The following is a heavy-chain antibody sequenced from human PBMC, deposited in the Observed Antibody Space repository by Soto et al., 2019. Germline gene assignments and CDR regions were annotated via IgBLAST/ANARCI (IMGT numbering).Heavy chain of an antibody. CDR3: ARDHFVGYCSGGSCSRGFAFDI. CDR1: GGSISSYY. J-gene: IGHJ3*02. CDR2: IYYSGST. V-gene: IGHV4-59*01. Sequence: SETLSLTCTVSGGSISSYYWSWIRQPPGKGLEWIGYIYYSGSTNYNPSLKSRVTISVDTSKNQFSLKLSSVTAADTAVYYCARDHFVGYCSGGSCSRGFAFDIWGQGTMGT. D-gene: IGHD2-15*01.